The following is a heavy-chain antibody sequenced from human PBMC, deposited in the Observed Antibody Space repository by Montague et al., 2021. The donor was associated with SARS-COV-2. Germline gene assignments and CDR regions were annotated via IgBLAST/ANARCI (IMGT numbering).Heavy chain of an antibody. CDR1: GGSVSSSPYY. J-gene: IGHJ6*03. D-gene: IGHD3-10*01. Sequence: SETLSLTCTVSGGSVSSSPYYWGWIRQPPGRGLEWVGSISYSGRTXFSPSLKSRPTISVDSSENQFSLRLSSVTAADTAVYYCASSYYYGSGTYVYNYYMDVWGKGTTVTVSS. CDR2: ISYSGRT. V-gene: IGHV4-39*01. CDR3: ASSYYYGSGTYVYNYYMDV.